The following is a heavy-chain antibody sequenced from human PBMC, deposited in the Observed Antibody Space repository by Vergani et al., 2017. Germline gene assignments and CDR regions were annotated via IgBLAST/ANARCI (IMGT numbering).Heavy chain of an antibody. CDR1: DYSIISGYY. Sequence: QVQLQESGPGLVKPSETLSLTCTVSDYSIISGYYWGWIRQPPGKGLEWIGSIYHTGNTYYTPSLKSRVTISVDTSKNQFSLNLTSVTAADTAVYYCARLFRYCTASRCYYFDYWGQGTLVTVSS. CDR2: IYHTGNT. D-gene: IGHD2-15*01. V-gene: IGHV4-38-2*02. J-gene: IGHJ4*02. CDR3: ARLFRYCTASRCYYFDY.